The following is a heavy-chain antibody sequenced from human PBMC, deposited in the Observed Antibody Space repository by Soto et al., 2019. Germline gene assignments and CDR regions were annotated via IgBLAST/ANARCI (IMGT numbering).Heavy chain of an antibody. J-gene: IGHJ4*02. D-gene: IGHD3-9*01. Sequence: EVQLLESGGGLVQPGGSLRLSCAASGFTFSNYAMSWVRQAPGKGLEWISAISSRGDNTHHADSVRGWFTISRDTSKNMLYLEISPLRAEDTAVYYCAKCDWVFVKTSNYFFDYWGQGTLVTVSS. CDR3: AKCDWVFVKTSNYFFDY. V-gene: IGHV3-23*01. CDR1: GFTFSNYA. CDR2: ISSRGDNT.